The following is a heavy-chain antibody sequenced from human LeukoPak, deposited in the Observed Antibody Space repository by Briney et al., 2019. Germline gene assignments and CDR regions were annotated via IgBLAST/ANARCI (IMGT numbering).Heavy chain of an antibody. V-gene: IGHV4-59*01. Sequence: SETLSLTCTVSGGSTSSYYWSWLRQPPGKRLEWIGYIDYSGSTNYNPSLKSRVTISVDTSKNQFSLKLSSVTAADTAVYYCARGGGYYYYMDVWGKGTTVTVSS. CDR3: ARGGGYYYYMDV. CDR2: IDYSGST. CDR1: GGSTSSYY. J-gene: IGHJ6*03. D-gene: IGHD2-15*01.